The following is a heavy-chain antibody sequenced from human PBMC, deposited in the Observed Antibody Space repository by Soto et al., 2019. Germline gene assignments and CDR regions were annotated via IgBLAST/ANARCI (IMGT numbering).Heavy chain of an antibody. CDR1: VGSISTCGNY. Sequence: LSLTCSVSVGSISTCGNYWGWIRQHPGKGLEWIGYIYYSGSTYYNPSLKSRVTISVDTSKNQFSLKLSSVTAADTAVYYCASSTAEDAFDIWGQGTMVNVSS. CDR2: IYYSGST. V-gene: IGHV4-31*03. D-gene: IGHD4-17*01. CDR3: ASSTAEDAFDI. J-gene: IGHJ3*02.